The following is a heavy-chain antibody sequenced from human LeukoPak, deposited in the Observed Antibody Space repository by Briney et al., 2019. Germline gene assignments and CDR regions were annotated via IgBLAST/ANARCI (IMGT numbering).Heavy chain of an antibody. D-gene: IGHD3-3*01. J-gene: IGHJ4*02. CDR3: AKDTTSLDDFWSGSSGSSIFDY. V-gene: IGHV3-23*01. CDR2: ISVSGGST. CDR1: GFTFSSYA. Sequence: GGSLRLSCAASGFTFSSYAMSWVRQAPGKGLEWVSAISVSGGSTYYADSVKGRFTISRDTSKNTLYLQMNTLRVEDTAVYYCAKDTTSLDDFWSGSSGSSIFDYWGQGTLVTVSS.